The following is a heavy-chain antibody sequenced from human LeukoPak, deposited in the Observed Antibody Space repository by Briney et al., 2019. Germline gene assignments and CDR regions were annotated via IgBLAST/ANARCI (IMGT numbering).Heavy chain of an antibody. D-gene: IGHD3-22*01. CDR2: INSDGKTT. J-gene: IGHJ1*01. V-gene: IGHV3-74*01. Sequence: GGSLRLSCAASGFTFSSYAMSWVRQAPGKGLVWVSRINSDGKTTTYADSAKGRFTISRDNAKNSLYLQMNSLRAEDTAVYYCATYSSLNRREFQYWGQGTLLTVSS. CDR1: GFTFSSYA. CDR3: ATYSSLNRREFQY.